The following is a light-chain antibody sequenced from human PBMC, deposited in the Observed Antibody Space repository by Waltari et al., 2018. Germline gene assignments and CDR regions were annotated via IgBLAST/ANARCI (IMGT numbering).Light chain of an antibody. V-gene: IGKV3-15*01. CDR1: QSVSND. CDR3: QQYNKWPLYT. Sequence: DIVMTQSPATLSVSPGEGATLSCRASQSVSNDLAWYQQKPDQAPRLLIYGASNRATDIPARFSGSGSGTDFTLTISSVQSEDFAVYYCQQYNKWPLYTFGQGTKLEIK. J-gene: IGKJ2*01. CDR2: GAS.